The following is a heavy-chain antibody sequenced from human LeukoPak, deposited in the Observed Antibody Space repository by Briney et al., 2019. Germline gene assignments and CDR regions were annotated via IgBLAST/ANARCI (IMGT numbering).Heavy chain of an antibody. D-gene: IGHD3-10*01. Sequence: GASVKVSCKASGFTFTNYGISWVRQAPGQGLEWMGGIIPIFGTANYAQKFQGRVTITTDESTSTAYMELSSLRSEDTAVYYCARGAHYGYDYWGQGTLVTVSS. J-gene: IGHJ4*02. CDR3: ARGAHYGYDY. CDR2: IIPIFGTA. V-gene: IGHV1-69*05. CDR1: GFTFTNYG.